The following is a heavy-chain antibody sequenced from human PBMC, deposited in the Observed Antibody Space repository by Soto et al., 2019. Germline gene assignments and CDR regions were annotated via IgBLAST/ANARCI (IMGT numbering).Heavy chain of an antibody. CDR3: ARLRTGTTFDY. D-gene: IGHD1-7*01. J-gene: IGHJ4*02. CDR2: IYYSGST. Sequence: PSETLSLTCTVSGGSISSSSYYWGWIRQPPGKGLEWIGSIYYSGSTYYNPSLKSRVTISVDTSKNQFSLKLSSVTAADTAVYYCARLRTGTTFDYWGQGTLVTVSS. CDR1: GGSISSSSYY. V-gene: IGHV4-39*01.